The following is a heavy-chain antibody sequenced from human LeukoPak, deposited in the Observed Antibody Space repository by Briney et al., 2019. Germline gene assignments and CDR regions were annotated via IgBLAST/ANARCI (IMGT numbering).Heavy chain of an antibody. V-gene: IGHV3-7*01. D-gene: IGHD3-16*01. CDR2: IKQDGSEK. CDR1: GFTFSSYW. Sequence: PGGSLRLSCAAPGFTFSSYWMSWVRQAPGKGLEWVANIKQDGSEKYYVDSVKGRFTISRDNAKNSLYLQMNSLRAEDAAVYYCARERGRFYYFDYWGQGTLVTVSS. J-gene: IGHJ4*02. CDR3: ARERGRFYYFDY.